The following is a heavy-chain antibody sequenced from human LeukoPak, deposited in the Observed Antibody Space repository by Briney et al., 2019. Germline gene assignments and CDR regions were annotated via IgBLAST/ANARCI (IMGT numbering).Heavy chain of an antibody. J-gene: IGHJ4*02. CDR2: ISGGSGSDT. Sequence: PGGSLRLSCAASGFTFSSYAMSWVRQAPGKELEWFSAISGGSGSDTYYADAVKGRFTISRDNSKTTMYLQMSGLRAEDTAVYYCAKGSSSGRPYFFDYWGQGTLVSVSS. V-gene: IGHV3-23*01. D-gene: IGHD3-10*01. CDR3: AKGSSSGRPYFFDY. CDR1: GFTFSSYA.